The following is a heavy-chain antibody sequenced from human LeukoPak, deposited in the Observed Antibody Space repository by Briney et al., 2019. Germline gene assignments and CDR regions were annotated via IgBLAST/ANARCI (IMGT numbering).Heavy chain of an antibody. CDR3: ARDGSDYSKGGDWFDP. D-gene: IGHD4-11*01. V-gene: IGHV4-59*01. Sequence: SETLSLTCTVSGGSISGYYWSWIRQPPGKGLEWIGYIYYSGSTSYNPSLTSRVTMSVDTSKNEISLKLSSVTAADTAVYYCARDGSDYSKGGDWFDPWGQGTLVTVSS. J-gene: IGHJ5*02. CDR1: GGSISGYY. CDR2: IYYSGST.